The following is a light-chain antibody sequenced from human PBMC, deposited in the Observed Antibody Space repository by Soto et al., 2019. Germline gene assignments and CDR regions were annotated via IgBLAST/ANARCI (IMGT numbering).Light chain of an antibody. J-gene: IGLJ2*01. V-gene: IGLV2-14*01. CDR2: DVS. CDR1: SSDVGGYNY. CDR3: SSYTSGSTLLV. Sequence: QPVLTQPASVSGSPGQSITISCTGTSSDVGGYNYVSWYQQNPGKAPKLMIYDVSSRPSGVSNRFSGSKSGNTASLTISGLQAEDEADYYCSSYTSGSTLLVFGGGTKVTVL.